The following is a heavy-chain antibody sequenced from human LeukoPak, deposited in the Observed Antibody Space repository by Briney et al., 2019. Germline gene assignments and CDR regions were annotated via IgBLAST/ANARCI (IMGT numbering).Heavy chain of an antibody. CDR1: GGSISSYY. V-gene: IGHV4-4*07. D-gene: IGHD3-22*01. CDR2: IYTSGST. J-gene: IGHJ3*02. Sequence: SETLSLTCTVSGGSISSYYWSWIRQPAGKGLEWIGRIYTSGSTNYNPSLKSRVTISVDKSKNQFSLKLSSVTAADTAVYYCVRDSSGYLRHAFDIWGQGTMVTVSS. CDR3: VRDSSGYLRHAFDI.